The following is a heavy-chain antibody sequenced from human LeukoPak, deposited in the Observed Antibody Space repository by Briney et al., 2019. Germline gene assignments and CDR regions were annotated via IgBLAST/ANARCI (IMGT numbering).Heavy chain of an antibody. CDR1: GGTFSSYA. CDR2: IIPIFGTA. J-gene: IGHJ5*02. V-gene: IGHV1-69*01. Sequence: GASVTVSCTASGGTFSSYAISWVRQAPGQGLEWMGGIIPIFGTANYAQKFQGRVTITADESTSTAYMELSSLRSEDTAVYYCARVATELDPYLFDPWGQGTLVTVSS. CDR3: ARVATELDPYLFDP. D-gene: IGHD1-26*01.